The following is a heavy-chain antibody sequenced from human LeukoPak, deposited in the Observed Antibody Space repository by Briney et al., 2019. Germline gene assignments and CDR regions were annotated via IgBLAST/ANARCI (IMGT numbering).Heavy chain of an antibody. Sequence: SETLSLTCAVYGESFSAYFWNWIRQAPGKPLEYIGEINHRGSSHYNPSLRTRVTLSVDTSKNQFSLKLTSVTAADTAVYFCARGSSFDGYCSAGACDAGYYDSWGQGTPVTVSS. J-gene: IGHJ4*02. V-gene: IGHV4-34*01. D-gene: IGHD2-15*01. CDR1: GESFSAYF. CDR3: ARGSSFDGYCSAGACDAGYYDS. CDR2: INHRGSS.